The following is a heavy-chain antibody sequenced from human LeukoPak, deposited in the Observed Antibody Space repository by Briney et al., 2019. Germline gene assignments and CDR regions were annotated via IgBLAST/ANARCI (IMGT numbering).Heavy chain of an antibody. J-gene: IGHJ4*02. V-gene: IGHV3-7*01. D-gene: IGHD5-12*01. CDR3: VRDGEVSGYDLLDY. CDR2: INQDGSEE. Sequence: QSGGSLRLSCAASGFTFSHYWMTWVRQAPGKGLEWVAQINQDGSEEYYMDSVKARFTISRGNAKNSVFLQMNSLRAEDTSVYYCVRDGEVSGYDLLDYWGQGTLVTVSS. CDR1: GFTFSHYW.